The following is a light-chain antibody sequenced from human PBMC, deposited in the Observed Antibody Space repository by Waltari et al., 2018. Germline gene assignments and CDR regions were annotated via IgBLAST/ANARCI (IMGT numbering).Light chain of an antibody. V-gene: IGKV3-11*01. CDR2: DAS. CDR1: QSVSSY. Sequence: EIVLTQSPATLSLSPGERAPLSCRASQSVSSYLAWYQQKPGQAPRLLIYDASNRATGIPARFSGSGSETDFTLTISSLEPEDFAVYYCQQRSNWPRTFGQGTKVEIK. J-gene: IGKJ1*01. CDR3: QQRSNWPRT.